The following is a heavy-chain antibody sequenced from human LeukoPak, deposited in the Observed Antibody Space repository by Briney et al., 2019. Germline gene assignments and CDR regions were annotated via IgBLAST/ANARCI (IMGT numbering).Heavy chain of an antibody. D-gene: IGHD6-19*01. Sequence: PRGSLRLSCAASVLTVNKNHMSWVRQAPGKGLEWVSLIQSGSTHYADSVKGRFTISRDNSKNTLYLQMNSLRAEDTAVYYCARDRGDTSGWPIIDYWGQGTLVTVSS. V-gene: IGHV3-66*01. CDR1: VLTVNKNH. J-gene: IGHJ4*02. CDR2: IQSGST. CDR3: ARDRGDTSGWPIIDY.